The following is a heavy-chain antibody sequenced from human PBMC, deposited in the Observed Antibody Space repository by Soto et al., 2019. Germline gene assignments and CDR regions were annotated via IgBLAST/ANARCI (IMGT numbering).Heavy chain of an antibody. J-gene: IGHJ5*02. CDR2: IYYIGST. D-gene: IGHD5-18*01. CDR3: ARGDTSMAFDP. Sequence: PSETLSLTCTVSGDSITSDGYYRSWIRQHPGKGLEWIAYIYYIGSTYYNPSLKSRVTISVDPSKNQFSLKLRSVTAADTAVYYCARGDTSMAFDPWGQGTLVTVSS. CDR1: GDSITSDGYY. V-gene: IGHV4-31*03.